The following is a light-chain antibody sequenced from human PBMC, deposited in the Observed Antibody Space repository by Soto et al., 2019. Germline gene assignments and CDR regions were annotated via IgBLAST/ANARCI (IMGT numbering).Light chain of an antibody. CDR1: SSDVGGYNY. CDR3: ASFRSGTILV. J-gene: IGLJ6*01. CDR2: VVS. V-gene: IGLV2-14*01. Sequence: QSALAQPTSVSGSPGQSIAISCTGTSSDVGGYNYVSWHQQHPGKAPKVLISVVSNRPSGVSNRFSGSKSGNTASLTISGLQAEDEADYFCASFRSGTILVFGSGTKVTVL.